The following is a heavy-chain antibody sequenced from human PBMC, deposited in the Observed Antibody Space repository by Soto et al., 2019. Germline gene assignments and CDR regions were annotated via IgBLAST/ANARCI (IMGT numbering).Heavy chain of an antibody. V-gene: IGHV1-18*01. CDR2: ISAYNGNT. CDR3: ARRRKYDSSSWSPPYYYMDV. D-gene: IGHD6-13*01. CDR1: GYTFTSYG. Sequence: ASVKVSCKASGYTFTSYGISWVRQAPGQGLEWMGWISAYNGNTNYAQKLQGRVTVTTDTSTSTAYMELRSLRSDDTAVYYCARRRKYDSSSWSPPYYYMDVWGKGTRSPSP. J-gene: IGHJ6*03.